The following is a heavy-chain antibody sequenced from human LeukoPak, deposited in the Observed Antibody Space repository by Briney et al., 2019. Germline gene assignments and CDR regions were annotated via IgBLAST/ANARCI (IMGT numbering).Heavy chain of an antibody. J-gene: IGHJ3*02. CDR2: ISGSGGST. D-gene: IGHD2-2*01. Sequence: TGGSLRLSCAASGFTFSSYAMSWGRQAPGKGLEWVSAISGSGGSTYYADSVKGRFTISRDNSKNTLYLQMNSLRAEDTAVYYCAKDLGYCSSTSCYVPDAFDIWGQGTMVTVSS. V-gene: IGHV3-23*01. CDR1: GFTFSSYA. CDR3: AKDLGYCSSTSCYVPDAFDI.